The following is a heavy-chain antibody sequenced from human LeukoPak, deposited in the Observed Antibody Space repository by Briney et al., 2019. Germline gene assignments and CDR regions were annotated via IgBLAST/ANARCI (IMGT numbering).Heavy chain of an antibody. J-gene: IGHJ4*02. Sequence: GGSLRLSCAASGFTFSNYGMNWVRQAPGKGLEWVSYISISSGTIYYADSVKGRFTVSRDNAKNSLYLQMNSLRAEDTAVYYCARDGYCSSTSCYYFDYWGQGTLVTVSS. CDR2: ISISSGTI. CDR1: GFTFSNYG. D-gene: IGHD2-2*01. V-gene: IGHV3-48*01. CDR3: ARDGYCSSTSCYYFDY.